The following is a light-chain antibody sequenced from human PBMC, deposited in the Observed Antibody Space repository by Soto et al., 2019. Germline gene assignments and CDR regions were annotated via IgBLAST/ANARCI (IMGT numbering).Light chain of an antibody. J-gene: IGKJ1*01. CDR1: QSVSSTY. Sequence: IAVTQSPGTLSLSPGERATLSCRASQSVSSTYLAWYQQKPGQAPRLLIYGASSRATGIPDRFSGSGSGTDFTLTISSLEPDDFAVYYCQQYGSTFGQGTKVDI. V-gene: IGKV3-20*01. CDR2: GAS. CDR3: QQYGST.